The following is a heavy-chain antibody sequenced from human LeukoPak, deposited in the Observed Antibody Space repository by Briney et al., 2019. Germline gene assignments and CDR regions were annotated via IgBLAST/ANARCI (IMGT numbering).Heavy chain of an antibody. J-gene: IGHJ3*02. CDR3: ARAGGVSPYDTSAYPAAFDI. CDR1: GGSISSSIYY. V-gene: IGHV4-39*07. D-gene: IGHD3-22*01. CDR2: IYYCSGST. Sequence: SETLSLTCTVSGGSISSSIYYWGWIRQPPGKGLEWIGSIYYCSGSTYYNPSLKSRVTISVDTSKNQFSLKLTSVTAADTAVYYCARAGGVSPYDTSAYPAAFDIWGQGTMVTVSS.